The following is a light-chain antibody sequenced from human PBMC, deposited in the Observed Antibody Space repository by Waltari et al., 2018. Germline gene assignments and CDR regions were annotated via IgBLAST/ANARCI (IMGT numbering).Light chain of an antibody. CDR2: DAA. CDR3: QQSYNWLALT. CDR1: QNISSF. Sequence: EIVLTQSPATLSLSPGERATLSCRASQNISSFLDWYQQKHGQSPRLLIYDAANRATGIPDRFSGSGSGTDFTLTISSMEPEDFAVYFGQQSYNWLALTFGGGTTVEIK. J-gene: IGKJ4*01. V-gene: IGKV3-11*01.